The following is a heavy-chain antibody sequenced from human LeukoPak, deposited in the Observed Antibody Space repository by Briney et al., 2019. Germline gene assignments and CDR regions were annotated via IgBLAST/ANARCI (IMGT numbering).Heavy chain of an antibody. CDR2: INHSGST. Sequence: SETLSLTCAVYGGSFSGYYWSWLRQPPGKGLEWIGEINHSGSTNYNPSLKSRVTISVDTSKNQFSLKLSSVTAADTAVYDCARGSSDYYDSSGYLGYWGQGTLVTVSS. J-gene: IGHJ4*02. D-gene: IGHD3-22*01. CDR1: GGSFSGYY. V-gene: IGHV4-34*01. CDR3: ARGSSDYYDSSGYLGY.